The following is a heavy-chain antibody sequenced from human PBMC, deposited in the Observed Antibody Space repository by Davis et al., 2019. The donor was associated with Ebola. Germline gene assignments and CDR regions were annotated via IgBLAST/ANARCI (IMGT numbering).Heavy chain of an antibody. CDR2: ISGSGGST. CDR1: GFTFSSYA. Sequence: PGGSLRLSCAASGFTFSSYAMSWVRQAPGKGLEWVSAISGSGGSTYYADSVKGRFTISRDNSKNTLYLKMNSLRAEATAVYYCAKGEVGDIVVVVAADYWGQGTLVTVSS. V-gene: IGHV3-23*01. D-gene: IGHD2-15*01. CDR3: AKGEVGDIVVVVAADY. J-gene: IGHJ4*02.